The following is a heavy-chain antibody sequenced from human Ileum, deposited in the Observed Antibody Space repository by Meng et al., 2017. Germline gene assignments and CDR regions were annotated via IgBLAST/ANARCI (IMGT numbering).Heavy chain of an antibody. CDR1: GFTFSSYG. J-gene: IGHJ6*02. Sequence: GGSLRLSCAASGFTFSSYGMHWVRQAPGKGLEWVAVIWYDGSNNYYADSVKGRFTISRDNSKNTLYLQMNSLRAEDTAVYYCARVEGILTGYYGGYYYYGMDVWGQGTTVTVSS. CDR2: IWYDGSNN. V-gene: IGHV3-33*01. CDR3: ARVEGILTGYYGGYYYYGMDV. D-gene: IGHD3-9*01.